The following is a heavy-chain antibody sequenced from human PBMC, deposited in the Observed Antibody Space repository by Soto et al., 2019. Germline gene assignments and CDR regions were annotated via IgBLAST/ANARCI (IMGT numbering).Heavy chain of an antibody. CDR2: ISSSSSYI. Sequence: NPGGSLRLSCAASGFTFSSYSMNWVRQAPGKGLEWVSSISSSSSYIYYADSVKGRFTISRDNAKNSLYLQMNSLRAEDTAVYYCAREGNSGPLPFNWFDPWGQGTLVTVSS. CDR1: GFTFSSYS. CDR3: AREGNSGPLPFNWFDP. J-gene: IGHJ5*02. V-gene: IGHV3-21*01. D-gene: IGHD6-19*01.